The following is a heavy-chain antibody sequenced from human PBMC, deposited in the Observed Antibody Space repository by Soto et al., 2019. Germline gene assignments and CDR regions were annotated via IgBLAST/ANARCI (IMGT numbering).Heavy chain of an antibody. CDR2: ISGSGGST. Sequence: PGGSLRLSCAASGFTFSSYAMSWVRQAPGKGLEWVSAISGSGGSTYYADSVKGRVTISRDNSKYTLYLQMNSLRAEDTAVYYCAKVQGGYSYGPLRFDPWGQGTLVTVSS. CDR3: AKVQGGYSYGPLRFDP. J-gene: IGHJ5*02. V-gene: IGHV3-23*01. CDR1: GFTFSSYA. D-gene: IGHD5-18*01.